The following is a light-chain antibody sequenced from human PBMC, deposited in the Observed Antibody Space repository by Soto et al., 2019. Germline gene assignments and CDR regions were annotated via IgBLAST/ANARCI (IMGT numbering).Light chain of an antibody. CDR2: DVG. CDR1: SSDLGAYNY. V-gene: IGLV2-14*03. J-gene: IGLJ3*02. Sequence: QSALTQPASVSGSPGQSITISCTGTSSDLGAYNYVSWYQQYPGKVPKLIIYDVGGRPSGVSDRFSGSKSGNTASLTISGLQAEDEADYYCASYTRSSTVVFGGGTKVTVL. CDR3: ASYTRSSTVV.